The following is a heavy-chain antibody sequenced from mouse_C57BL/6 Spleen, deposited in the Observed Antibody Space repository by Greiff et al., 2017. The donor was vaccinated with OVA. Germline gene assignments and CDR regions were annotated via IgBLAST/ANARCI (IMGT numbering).Heavy chain of an antibody. D-gene: IGHD2-3*01. V-gene: IGHV1-63*01. CDR1: GYTFTNYW. Sequence: VQLQPSGAELVRPGTSVKMSCKASGYTFTNYWLGWAKQRPGLGLEWIGDIYPGGGYTNYNEKFKGKAKLTADKSSSTAYMQFSSLTSEDSSIYYCARSRGYDGYYGEGWDYWGQGTTLTVSS. J-gene: IGHJ2*01. CDR2: IYPGGGYT. CDR3: ARSRGYDGYYGEGWDY.